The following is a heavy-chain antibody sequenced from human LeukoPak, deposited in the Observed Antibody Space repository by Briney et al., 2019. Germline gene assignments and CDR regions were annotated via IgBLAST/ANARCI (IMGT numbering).Heavy chain of an antibody. D-gene: IGHD6-6*01. J-gene: IGHJ4*02. V-gene: IGHV1-8*01. CDR1: GYTFTSYD. Sequence: GASVKVSCKASGYTFTSYDINWVRQATGQGFEWMGWMNPNSGNTGYAQKFQGRVTMTRNTSISTAYMELSSLRSEDTAVYYCARGLRGKIAAPMGYWGQGTLVTVSS. CDR2: MNPNSGNT. CDR3: ARGLRGKIAAPMGY.